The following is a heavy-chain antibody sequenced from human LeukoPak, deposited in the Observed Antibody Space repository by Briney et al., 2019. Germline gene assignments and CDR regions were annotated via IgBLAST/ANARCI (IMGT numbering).Heavy chain of an antibody. CDR3: AREALMGRDSSPIGAFDI. Sequence: SETLSLTCTASGGSISSYYWSWIRQPPGKGLEWIGYIYYSGSTNYNPSLKSRVTISVDTSKNQFSLKLSSVTAADTAVYYCAREALMGRDSSPIGAFDIWGQGTMVTVSS. CDR2: IYYSGST. D-gene: IGHD3-22*01. CDR1: GGSISSYY. V-gene: IGHV4-59*01. J-gene: IGHJ3*02.